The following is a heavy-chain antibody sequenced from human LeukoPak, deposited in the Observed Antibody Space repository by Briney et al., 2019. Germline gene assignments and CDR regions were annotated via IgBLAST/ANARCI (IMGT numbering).Heavy chain of an antibody. CDR1: GVSVSGTNW. CDR3: SRESGPFRPFCY. J-gene: IGHJ4*02. D-gene: IGHD1-26*01. Sequence: SETLRLTCGVSGVSVSGTNWWSGVRQPPGQGLEWIGEISLAGQTNYNPSLNGRVTMSLDKSSNQLSLHLTSVTAADTATYYCSRESGPFRPFCYWGERTLVIVSS. CDR2: ISLAGQT. V-gene: IGHV4/OR15-8*02.